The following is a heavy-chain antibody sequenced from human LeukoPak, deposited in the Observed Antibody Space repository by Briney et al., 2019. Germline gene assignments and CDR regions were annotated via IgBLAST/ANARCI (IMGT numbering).Heavy chain of an antibody. CDR1: GFSLSTSGVG. Sequence: ESGPTLVNPPQTLTLTCTFSGFSLSTSGVGVGWIRQPPGKALEWLALIYWDDDKRYSPSLKSRLTITKDTSKNQVVLTMTNMDPVDTATYYCARILLRYFDWLLNFDYWGQGTLVTVSS. D-gene: IGHD3-9*01. CDR3: ARILLRYFDWLLNFDY. CDR2: IYWDDDK. V-gene: IGHV2-5*02. J-gene: IGHJ4*02.